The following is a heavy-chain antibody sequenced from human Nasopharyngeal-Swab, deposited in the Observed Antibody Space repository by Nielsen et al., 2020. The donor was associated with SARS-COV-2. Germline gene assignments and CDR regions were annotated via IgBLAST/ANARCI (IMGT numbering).Heavy chain of an antibody. V-gene: IGHV3-11*05. CDR1: GFTSSDYY. D-gene: IGHD3-16*01. CDR3: ARAALTVTYSFDY. J-gene: IGHJ4*02. Sequence: GGPLRLSCAPSGFTSSDYYMSWIRQAPGKGLEWVSYISSSSSYTHYADSVKGRFTISRDNAKNSLYLQMNSLRAEDTAVYYCARAALTVTYSFDYWGQGTLVTVSS. CDR2: ISSSSSYT.